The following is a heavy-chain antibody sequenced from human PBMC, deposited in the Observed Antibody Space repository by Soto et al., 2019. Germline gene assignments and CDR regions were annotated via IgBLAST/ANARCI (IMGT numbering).Heavy chain of an antibody. Sequence: GGSLRLSCAASGFTFNIYAMSWVRQAPGKGLEWVSAISGSGGGTYYADSVEGRFTISRDNSNNTLYLQMSSLRAEDTAVYYYCEWGYGSSGGLLRYFQHWGQGTLVTVSS. CDR3: CEWGYGSSGGLLRYFQH. V-gene: IGHV3-23*01. CDR1: GFTFNIYA. CDR2: ISGSGGGT. J-gene: IGHJ1*01. D-gene: IGHD2-15*01.